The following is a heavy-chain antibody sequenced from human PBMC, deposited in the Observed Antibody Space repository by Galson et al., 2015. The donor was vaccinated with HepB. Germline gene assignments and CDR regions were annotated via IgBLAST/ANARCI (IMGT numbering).Heavy chain of an antibody. Sequence: PALVKPTQTLTLTCTFSGFSLSTSGVGVGWIRQPPGKALEWLALIYWDDDKRYSPSLKSRLTITKDTSKNQVVLTMTNMDPVDTATYYCAHSWEHYDFWTGSVGGPAYNWFDPWGQGTLVTVSS. CDR2: IYWDDDK. CDR3: AHSWEHYDFWTGSVGGPAYNWFDP. D-gene: IGHD3/OR15-3a*01. V-gene: IGHV2-5*02. CDR1: GFSLSTSGVG. J-gene: IGHJ5*02.